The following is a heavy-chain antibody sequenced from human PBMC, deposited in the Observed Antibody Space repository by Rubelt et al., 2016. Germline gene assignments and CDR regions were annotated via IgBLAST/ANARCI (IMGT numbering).Heavy chain of an antibody. V-gene: IGHV3-66*01. CDR1: GGSISSSSYY. CDR3: ARVMGGYSYGHDAFDI. CDR2: IYSGGST. Sequence: LQLQESGPGLVKPSETLSLTCTVSGGSISSSSYYWGWIRQPPGKGLEWVSVIYSGGSTYYADSVKGRFTISRDNSKNTLYLQMNSLRAEDTAVYYCARVMGGYSYGHDAFDIWGQGTMVTVSS. J-gene: IGHJ3*02. D-gene: IGHD5-18*01.